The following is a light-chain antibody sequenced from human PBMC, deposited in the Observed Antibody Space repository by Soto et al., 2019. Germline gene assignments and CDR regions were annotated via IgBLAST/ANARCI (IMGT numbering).Light chain of an antibody. CDR3: QQYNNWPWT. CDR1: QSVNSR. J-gene: IGKJ1*01. CDR2: DAS. V-gene: IGKV3-15*01. Sequence: EIVMTQSPATLSVSPGERATLSCRASQSVNSRLAWYQQKPGQTPRLLIYDASTRATGIPTRFSGSGSGTDFTLTISRLQSEDFAVYHCQQYNNWPWTFGLGTKVDIK.